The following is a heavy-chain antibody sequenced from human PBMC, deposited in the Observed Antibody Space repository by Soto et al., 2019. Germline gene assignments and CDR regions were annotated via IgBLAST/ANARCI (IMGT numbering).Heavy chain of an antibody. CDR2: IKQDGSEK. D-gene: IGHD3-10*01. V-gene: IGHV3-7*01. J-gene: IGHJ4*02. CDR3: ASEWRSDYYGSGSYTY. Sequence: GGSLRLSCAASGFTFSSYWMSWVRQAPGKGLEWVANIKQDGSEKYYVDSVKGRFTISRDNAKNSLYLQMNSLRAEDTAVYYCASEWRSDYYGSGSYTYWGQGTLVTVSS. CDR1: GFTFSSYW.